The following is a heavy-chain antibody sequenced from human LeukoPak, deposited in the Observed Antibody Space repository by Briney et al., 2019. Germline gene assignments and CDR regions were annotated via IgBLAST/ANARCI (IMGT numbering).Heavy chain of an antibody. Sequence: ASVKVSCTASGYTFTSYGISWVRQAPGQGLEWMGWISAYNGNTNYAQKLQGRVTMTTDTSTSTAYMELRSLRSDDTAVYYCASGYYDSSEDGMDVWGQGTTVTVSS. CDR1: GYTFTSYG. V-gene: IGHV1-18*01. CDR2: ISAYNGNT. J-gene: IGHJ6*02. CDR3: ASGYYDSSEDGMDV. D-gene: IGHD3-22*01.